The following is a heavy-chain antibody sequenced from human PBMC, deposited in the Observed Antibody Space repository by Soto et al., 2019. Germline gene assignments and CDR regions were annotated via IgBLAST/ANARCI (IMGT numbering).Heavy chain of an antibody. CDR2: VSGDASNT. V-gene: IGHV3-23*01. Sequence: GSLRLSCAASGFTFTNYGLSWVRQAPGKGLDWVATVSGDASNTHYADSVKGRFTISRDNSKSILFLQMKSLRVEDTAIYYCARDVRASGEMFDYWGQGAKVTVYS. CDR1: GFTFTNYG. J-gene: IGHJ4*02. CDR3: ARDVRASGEMFDY. D-gene: IGHD4-17*01.